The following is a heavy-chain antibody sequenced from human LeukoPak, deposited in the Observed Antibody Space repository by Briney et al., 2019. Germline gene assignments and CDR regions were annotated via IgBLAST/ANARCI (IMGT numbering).Heavy chain of an antibody. Sequence: ASVKVSCKASGGTFSSYAISWVRQASGQGLEWMGRIIPILGIANYAQKFQGRVTITADKSTSTAYMELSSLRSEDTAVYYCARDRETYYYGSGSYRHWGQGTLVTVSS. CDR1: GGTFSSYA. CDR3: ARDRETYYYGSGSYRH. J-gene: IGHJ4*02. CDR2: IIPILGIA. D-gene: IGHD3-10*01. V-gene: IGHV1-69*04.